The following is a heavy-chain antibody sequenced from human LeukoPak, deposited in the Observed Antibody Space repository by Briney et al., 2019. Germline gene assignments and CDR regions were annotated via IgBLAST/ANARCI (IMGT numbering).Heavy chain of an antibody. CDR2: ISGSGRDT. D-gene: IGHD3-10*01. V-gene: IGHV3-21*04. Sequence: GGSLRLSCAASGFNFSSYGMTWVRQAPGKGLEWVSIISGSGRDTYYADSVKGRFTISRDNAKNSLYLQMNSLRAEDTAVYYCARDIMNYYGSGSYYASPTWRYWGQGTLVTVSS. CDR3: ARDIMNYYGSGSYYASPTWRY. J-gene: IGHJ4*02. CDR1: GFNFSSYG.